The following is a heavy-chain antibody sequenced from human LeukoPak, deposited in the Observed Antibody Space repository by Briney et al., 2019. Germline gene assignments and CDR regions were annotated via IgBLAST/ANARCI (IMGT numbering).Heavy chain of an antibody. D-gene: IGHD2-21*02. Sequence: GASVKVSCKASGYSFTSYYMHWVRQAPGQGLEWMGWINPNSGGTNYAQKFEGRVTMTTDTSISTAFLEVSRLRSDDTAVYYCARMALDGGDSIGFDSWGQGTLVTVSS. V-gene: IGHV1-2*02. J-gene: IGHJ5*01. CDR2: INPNSGGT. CDR3: ARMALDGGDSIGFDS. CDR1: GYSFTSYY.